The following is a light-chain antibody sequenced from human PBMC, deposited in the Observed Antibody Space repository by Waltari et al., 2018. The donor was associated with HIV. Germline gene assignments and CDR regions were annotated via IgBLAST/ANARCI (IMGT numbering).Light chain of an antibody. J-gene: IGKJ1*01. CDR1: QSVLYSSNNNNY. CDR2: WAS. Sequence: DIVMTTSPDSLAVSLCEKATINCKSSQSVLYSSNNNNYLAWFQQKPGQPPKLLIYWASTRESGVPDRCSGSGSGTDFTLTIISLQAEDVAVYYCLQYYTIPRTFGQGTTVEIK. V-gene: IGKV4-1*01. CDR3: LQYYTIPRT.